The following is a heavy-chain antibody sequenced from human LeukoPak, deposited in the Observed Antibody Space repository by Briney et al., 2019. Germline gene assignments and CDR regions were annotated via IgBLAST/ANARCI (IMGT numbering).Heavy chain of an antibody. CDR1: GLTFTSSA. J-gene: IGHJ4*02. D-gene: IGHD3-22*01. CDR3: AARATGDSSGYSYYFDY. CDR2: IVVGSGNT. V-gene: IGHV1-58*02. Sequence: SVKVSCKASGLTFTSSAMQWVRQARGQRLEWIGWIVVGSGNTNYAQKFQERVTITRDMSTSTAYMELSSLRSEDTAVYYRAARATGDSSGYSYYFDYWGQGTLVTVSS.